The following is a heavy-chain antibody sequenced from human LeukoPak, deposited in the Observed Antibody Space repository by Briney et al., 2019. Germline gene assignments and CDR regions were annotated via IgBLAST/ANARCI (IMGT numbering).Heavy chain of an antibody. D-gene: IGHD3-22*01. CDR2: VGTAGDT. CDR3: ARRDDSRGYYDAFDI. V-gene: IGHV3-13*01. Sequence: PGGSLRLSCTASGFTFSSYNMHWVRQPTGKGLEWVSAVGTAGDTYYPGSVKGRFTISRENAKNSLYLQMNSLRAGDTAVYYCARRDDSRGYYDAFDIWGQGTMVTVSS. J-gene: IGHJ3*02. CDR1: GFTFSSYN.